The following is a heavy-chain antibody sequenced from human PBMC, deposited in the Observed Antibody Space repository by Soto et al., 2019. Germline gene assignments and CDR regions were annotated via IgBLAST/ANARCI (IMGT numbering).Heavy chain of an antibody. CDR1: GFTCGSHW. V-gene: IGHV3-7*04. J-gene: IGHJ4*02. Sequence: EVQLVDSGGGLVQPGGSLTVSCAASGFTCGSHWMSVVRQAPGKGLEWVANINQDGSETYYVDSVRGRFTISRDNAKNSLYLEMNSLRAEDTAISYCARRPWKYLNSYFDYWGQGSLGTVSS. D-gene: IGHD1-1*01. CDR2: INQDGSET. CDR3: ARRPWKYLNSYFDY.